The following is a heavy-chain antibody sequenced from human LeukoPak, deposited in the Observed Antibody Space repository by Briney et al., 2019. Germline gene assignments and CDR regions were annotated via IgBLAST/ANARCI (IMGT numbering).Heavy chain of an antibody. Sequence: GGSLRLSCAASRFTFSSYAMSWVRQAPGKGLEWVSAISGSGGSTYYADSVKGRFTISRDNSKNTLYLQMNSLRAEDTAVYYCAKSGYSGYDLDYWGQGTLVTVSS. D-gene: IGHD5-12*01. CDR1: RFTFSSYA. J-gene: IGHJ4*02. CDR2: ISGSGGST. V-gene: IGHV3-23*01. CDR3: AKSGYSGYDLDY.